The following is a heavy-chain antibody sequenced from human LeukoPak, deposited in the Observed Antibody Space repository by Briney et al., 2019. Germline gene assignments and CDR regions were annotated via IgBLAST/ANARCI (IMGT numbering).Heavy chain of an antibody. V-gene: IGHV1-2*06. Sequence: GASVKVSCKASGYTFTAYYLHWVRQAPGQGLEWMGRINPNNGDTNYAQKFQGRVTILRDTSITTVYMELSSLRSDDAAVYYCARDTRGYYGLDVWGQGTTVTVSS. CDR3: ARDTRGYYGLDV. J-gene: IGHJ6*02. CDR1: GYTFTAYY. CDR2: INPNNGDT. D-gene: IGHD2-2*01.